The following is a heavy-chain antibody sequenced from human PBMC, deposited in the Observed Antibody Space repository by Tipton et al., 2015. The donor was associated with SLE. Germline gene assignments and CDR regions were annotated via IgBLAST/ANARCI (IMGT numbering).Heavy chain of an antibody. CDR2: INHSGST. CDR1: GGSFSGYY. CDR3: ARGHSSGSWYVDY. D-gene: IGHD6-13*01. J-gene: IGHJ4*02. Sequence: TLSLTCAVYGGSFSGYYWSWIRQPPGKGLEWIGEINHSGSTNYNPSLKSRVTISVDTSKNQCSLKLGSVTAADTAVYYCARGHSSGSWYVDYWGQGTLVTVSS. V-gene: IGHV4-34*01.